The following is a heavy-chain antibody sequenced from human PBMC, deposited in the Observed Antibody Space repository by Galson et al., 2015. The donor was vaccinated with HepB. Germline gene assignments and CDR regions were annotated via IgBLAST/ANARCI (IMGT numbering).Heavy chain of an antibody. D-gene: IGHD3-22*01. J-gene: IGHJ6*03. CDR1: GDTFRFYA. CDR3: AASQYYYDTTGNRGYFYYYMDF. V-gene: IGHV1-69*13. CDR2: IIPIFNIA. Sequence: SVKVSCKASGDTFRFYAINWVRQAPGQGLEWLGGIIPIFNIANYAQKFQGRVTITADESTSTAYIELSSLTSEDTALYYCAASQYYYDTTGNRGYFYYYMDFWGKGTAVAVSS.